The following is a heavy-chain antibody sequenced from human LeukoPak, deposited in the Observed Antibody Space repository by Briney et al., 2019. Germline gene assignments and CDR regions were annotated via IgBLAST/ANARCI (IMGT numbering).Heavy chain of an antibody. J-gene: IGHJ3*02. Sequence: PSQTLSLTCTVSGGSISSGDYYWSWIRQPPGKGLEWIGYIYYSGSTYYNPSLKSRVTISVDTSKNQFSLKLSSVTAADTAVYYCARGFRLGLNDAFDIWGQGTMVTVSS. CDR2: IYYSGST. V-gene: IGHV4-30-4*01. D-gene: IGHD3-9*01. CDR3: ARGFRLGLNDAFDI. CDR1: GGSISSGDYY.